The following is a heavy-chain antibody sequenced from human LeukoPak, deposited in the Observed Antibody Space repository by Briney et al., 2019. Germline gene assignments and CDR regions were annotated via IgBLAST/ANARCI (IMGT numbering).Heavy chain of an antibody. J-gene: IGHJ4*02. Sequence: GSLRLSCAASGFTVSSNDMSWVRQAPGKGLEWVSVIYSGGRTFYADSVKGRFTISRDNSKNTLYLQMNSLRAEDTAVYYCARDPSASSWYYFDYWGQGTLVTVSS. V-gene: IGHV3-53*01. CDR2: IYSGGRT. CDR1: GFTVSSND. CDR3: ARDPSASSWYYFDY. D-gene: IGHD6-13*01.